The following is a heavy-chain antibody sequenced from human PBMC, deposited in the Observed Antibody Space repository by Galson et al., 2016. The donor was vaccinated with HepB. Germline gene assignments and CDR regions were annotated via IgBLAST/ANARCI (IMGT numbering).Heavy chain of an antibody. V-gene: IGHV1-18*01. CDR2: ISGYNGQA. Sequence: SVKVSCKASGYTFTSFGLSWVRQAPGQGLGWMGWISGYNGQAIYAQKLQGRVNMTTDASTTTVYMELTSLTSDDTAVYYCARDAGFGLDYWGQGTVVIVSS. J-gene: IGHJ4*02. D-gene: IGHD3-10*01. CDR3: ARDAGFGLDY. CDR1: GYTFTSFG.